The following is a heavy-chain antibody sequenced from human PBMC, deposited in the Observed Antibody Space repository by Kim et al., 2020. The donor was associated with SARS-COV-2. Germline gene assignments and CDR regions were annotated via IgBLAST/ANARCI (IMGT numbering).Heavy chain of an antibody. CDR2: IYYSGST. CDR1: GGSISSYY. CDR3: ARPGGGGGMDV. Sequence: SETLSLTCTVSGGSISSYYWSWIRQPPGKGLEWIGYIYYSGSTNYNPSLKSRVTISVDTSKNQFSLKLSSVTAADTAVYYCARPGGGGGMDVWGQGTTVTVSS. J-gene: IGHJ6*02. V-gene: IGHV4-59*08. D-gene: IGHD3-16*01.